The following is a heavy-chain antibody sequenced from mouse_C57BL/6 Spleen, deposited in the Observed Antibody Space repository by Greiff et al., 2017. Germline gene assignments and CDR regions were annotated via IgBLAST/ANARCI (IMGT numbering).Heavy chain of an antibody. V-gene: IGHV1-62-2*01. D-gene: IGHD2-3*01. CDR3: ARHEEGPIYDGPHFDY. CDR1: GYTFTEYT. J-gene: IGHJ2*01. Sequence: QVQLQQSGAELVKPGASVKLSCKASGYTFTEYTIPWVQQRSGQGLEWIGWFYPGSGSIKSNEKLKDKATLTADKSSGNVYMGLSRLTSEYSAVYFCARHEEGPIYDGPHFDYWGQGTPLTVSS. CDR2: FYPGSGSI.